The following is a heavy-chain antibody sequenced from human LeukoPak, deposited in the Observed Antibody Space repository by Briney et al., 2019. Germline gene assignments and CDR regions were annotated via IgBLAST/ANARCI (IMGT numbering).Heavy chain of an antibody. CDR3: ARAYFYDSIGGEGMDV. D-gene: IGHD3-22*01. J-gene: IGHJ6*02. CDR1: GFILSRYN. CDR2: FCSRSSYI. Sequence: GGSVRLSCAASGFILSRYNMNWLRRARGEGVVWVSSFCSRSSYIYYADSVKGRSTISRDNAKNSLYLQVSSVRAEDTAVYYCARAYFYDSIGGEGMDVWGQGTTVTVSS. V-gene: IGHV3-21*01.